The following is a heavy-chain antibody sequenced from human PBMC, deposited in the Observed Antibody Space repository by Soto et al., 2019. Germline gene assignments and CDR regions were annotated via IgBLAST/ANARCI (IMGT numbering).Heavy chain of an antibody. Sequence: PGGSLRLSCAASGFTFSSYGMHWVRQAPGKGLEWVAVIWYDGSNKYYADSVKGRFTISRDNSKNTLYLQMNSLRAEDTAVYYCARDAPRYGDYRSYYFDYWGQGTLVTVSS. CDR1: GFTFSSYG. D-gene: IGHD4-17*01. V-gene: IGHV3-33*01. J-gene: IGHJ4*02. CDR3: ARDAPRYGDYRSYYFDY. CDR2: IWYDGSNK.